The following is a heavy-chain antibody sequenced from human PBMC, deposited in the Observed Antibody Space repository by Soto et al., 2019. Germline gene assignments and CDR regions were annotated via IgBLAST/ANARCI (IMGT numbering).Heavy chain of an antibody. J-gene: IGHJ6*02. V-gene: IGHV1-24*01. CDR2: FDPEYGET. Sequence: AAVKVSCKVSGYTVTELSMHWVRQAPGKGLEWMGGFDPEYGETILAQRFQGRVTMTAYTSKDKAQTELSSLRSKAAAVYSCSRGGRYDIATGDYGMEVWD. D-gene: IGHD3-9*01. CDR3: SRGGRYDIATGDYGMEV. CDR1: GYTVTELS.